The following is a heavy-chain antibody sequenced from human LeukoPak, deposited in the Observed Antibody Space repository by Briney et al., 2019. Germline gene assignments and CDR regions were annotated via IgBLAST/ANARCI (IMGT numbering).Heavy chain of an antibody. CDR1: GFTFSSYG. Sequence: PGGSLRLSCAAAGFTFSSYGMHWVRQAPGKGLEWVAFIRYDGSNKYYADSVKGRFTISRDNSKNTLYLQMNSLRAEDTAVYYCAKCGPSSTSCYGWFDPWGQGTLVTVSS. V-gene: IGHV3-30*02. CDR3: AKCGPSSTSCYGWFDP. D-gene: IGHD2-2*01. CDR2: IRYDGSNK. J-gene: IGHJ5*02.